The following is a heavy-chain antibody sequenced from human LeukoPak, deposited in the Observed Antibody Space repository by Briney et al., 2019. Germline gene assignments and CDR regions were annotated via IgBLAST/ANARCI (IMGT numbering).Heavy chain of an antibody. CDR3: ARFRYSGSYSP. Sequence: PSETLSLTFTVSGGSIRSGGYYWSWIRQPPGKGLEWIGYIYHSESTYYNPSLKSRVTISIDRSKNQFSLKLSSVTAADTAVYYCARFRYSGSYSPWGQGTLVTVSS. V-gene: IGHV4-30-2*01. CDR2: IYHSEST. J-gene: IGHJ4*02. D-gene: IGHD1-26*01. CDR1: GGSIRSGGYY.